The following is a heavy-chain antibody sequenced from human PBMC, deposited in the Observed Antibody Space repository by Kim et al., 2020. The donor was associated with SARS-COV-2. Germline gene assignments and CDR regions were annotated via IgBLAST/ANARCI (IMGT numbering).Heavy chain of an antibody. J-gene: IGHJ5*02. V-gene: IGHV3-33*06. D-gene: IGHD3-10*01. CDR3: AKDLRSTKLWFGEPGWIDP. CDR1: GFTFSSYG. Sequence: GGSLRLSCAASGFTFSSYGMHWVRQAPGKGLEWVAVIWYDGSNKYYADSVKGRFTISRDNSKNTLYLQMNSLRAEDTAVYYCAKDLRSTKLWFGEPGWIDPWGQGTLVTVSS. CDR2: IWYDGSNK.